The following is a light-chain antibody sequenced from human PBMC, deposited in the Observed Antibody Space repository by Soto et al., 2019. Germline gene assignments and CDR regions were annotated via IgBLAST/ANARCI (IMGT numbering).Light chain of an antibody. Sequence: DIQMTQSPSSLSASVGDGVTITCRASQSISVYLNWYQQKPGKGPKLLIYATSALQSGVPSRFSGGGSGTDFFLSISSLQTEDFATYYYQQSYSMSWTFGQGTKVEIK. J-gene: IGKJ1*01. CDR3: QQSYSMSWT. V-gene: IGKV1-39*01. CDR2: ATS. CDR1: QSISVY.